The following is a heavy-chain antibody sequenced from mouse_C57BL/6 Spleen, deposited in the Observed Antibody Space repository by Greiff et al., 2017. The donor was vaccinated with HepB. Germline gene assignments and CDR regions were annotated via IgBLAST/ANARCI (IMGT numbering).Heavy chain of an antibody. Sequence: VMLVESGAELVKPGASVKISCKASGYAFSSYWMNWVKQRPGKGLEWIGQIYPGDGDTNYNGKFKGKATLTADKSSSTAYMQLSSLTSEDSAVYFCARSDDGYYYFDYWGQGTTLTVSS. CDR1: GYAFSSYW. D-gene: IGHD2-3*01. J-gene: IGHJ2*01. V-gene: IGHV1-80*01. CDR3: ARSDDGYYYFDY. CDR2: IYPGDGDT.